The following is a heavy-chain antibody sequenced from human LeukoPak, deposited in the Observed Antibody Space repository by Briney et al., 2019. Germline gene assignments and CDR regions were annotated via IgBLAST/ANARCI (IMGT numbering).Heavy chain of an antibody. CDR2: MNPNSGGT. Sequence: ASVKVSCKASGYTFTSYHMHWVRQAPGQGLELMGWMNPNSGGTNYAQKFQGRVTMTRDTSISTAYMELSRLRSDDTAVCYCARDHGYYDFWSGYYGFWGQGTLVTVSS. D-gene: IGHD3-3*01. V-gene: IGHV1-2*02. CDR3: ARDHGYYDFWSGYYGF. CDR1: GYTFTSYH. J-gene: IGHJ4*02.